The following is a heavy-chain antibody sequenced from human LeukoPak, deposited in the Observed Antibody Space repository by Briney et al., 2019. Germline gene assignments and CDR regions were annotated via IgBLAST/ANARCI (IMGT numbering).Heavy chain of an antibody. CDR2: ISGSGGST. D-gene: IGHD6-19*01. CDR1: GFTFSSYA. V-gene: IGHV3-23*01. Sequence: GGSLRLSCAASGFTFSSYAMSWVRQAPGKGLEWVSAISGSGGSTYYADSVKGRFTISRDNSKNTLYLQMNSPRAEDTAVYYCAKEKAAVAGKGYYFDYWGQGTLVTVSS. CDR3: AKEKAAVAGKGYYFDY. J-gene: IGHJ4*02.